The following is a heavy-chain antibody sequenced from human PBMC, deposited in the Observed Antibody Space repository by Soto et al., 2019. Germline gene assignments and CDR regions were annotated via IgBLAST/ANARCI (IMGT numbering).Heavy chain of an antibody. V-gene: IGHV3-30-3*01. CDR2: VSFDGSNK. Sequence: QVQLVESGGGVVQPGRSLRLSCAASGFTFSTHAMHWVRQAPGKGLECVAIVSFDGSNKYYADSVKGRFTISRDNSKNTLYLQMSGLTPEDTAVYYGARDQTGITTTGGGRMDHGGQGTLVTVSS. D-gene: IGHD1-20*01. CDR3: ARDQTGITTTGGGRMDH. J-gene: IGHJ4*02. CDR1: GFTFSTHA.